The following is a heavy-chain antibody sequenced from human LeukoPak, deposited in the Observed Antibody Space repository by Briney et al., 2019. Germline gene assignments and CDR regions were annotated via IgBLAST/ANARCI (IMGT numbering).Heavy chain of an antibody. CDR3: ATYYGSGSYYPYYYYGTDV. J-gene: IGHJ6*02. CDR2: IIPILGIA. CDR1: GGTFSSYA. V-gene: IGHV1-69*04. Sequence: ASVKVSCKASGGTFSSYAISWVRQAPGQGLEWMGRIIPILGIANYAQKFQGRVTITADKSTSTAYMELSSLRSEDTAVYYCATYYGSGSYYPYYYYGTDVWGQGTTVTVSS. D-gene: IGHD3-10*01.